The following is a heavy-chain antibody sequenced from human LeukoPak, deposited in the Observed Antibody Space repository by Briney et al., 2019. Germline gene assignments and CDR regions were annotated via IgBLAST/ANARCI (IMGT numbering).Heavy chain of an antibody. J-gene: IGHJ4*02. CDR1: GGTFSRYA. Sequence: ASVKVSCKASGGTFSRYAISWVRQDPGQGLEWMGGIIPIFGTANYAQKFQGRVTITTDESTSTAYMELSSLRSEDTAVYYCAGGIAVAGTLDYWGQGTLVTVSS. CDR2: IIPIFGTA. CDR3: AGGIAVAGTLDY. V-gene: IGHV1-69*05. D-gene: IGHD6-19*01.